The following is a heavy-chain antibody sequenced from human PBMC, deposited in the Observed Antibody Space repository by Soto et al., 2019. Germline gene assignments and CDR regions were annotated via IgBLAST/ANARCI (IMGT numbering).Heavy chain of an antibody. CDR2: ISGSGGST. Sequence: GGSLRLSCAASGFTFSSYAMSWVRQAPGKGLEWVSAISGSGGSTYYADSVKGRFTISRDNSKNTLYLQMNSLRAEDTAVYYCAKDRVGLLWFGGHFYFDYWGQGTLVTVSS. V-gene: IGHV3-23*01. CDR1: GFTFSSYA. D-gene: IGHD3-10*01. J-gene: IGHJ4*02. CDR3: AKDRVGLLWFGGHFYFDY.